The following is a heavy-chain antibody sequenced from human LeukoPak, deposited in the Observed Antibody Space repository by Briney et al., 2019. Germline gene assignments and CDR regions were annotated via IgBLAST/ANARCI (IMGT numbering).Heavy chain of an antibody. J-gene: IGHJ4*02. CDR3: ARGYYDSSGYPDY. D-gene: IGHD3-22*01. CDR1: GGTFSSYA. CDR2: IIPILGIA. V-gene: IGHV1-69*04. Sequence: ASVNVSCKASGGTFSSYAISWVRQAPGQGLEWMGRIIPILGIANYAQKFQGRVTITADKSTSTAYMELSSLRSEDTAVYYCARGYYDSSGYPDYWGQGTLVTVSS.